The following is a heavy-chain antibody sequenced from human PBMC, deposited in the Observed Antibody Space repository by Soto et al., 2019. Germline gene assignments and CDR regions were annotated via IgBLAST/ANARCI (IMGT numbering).Heavy chain of an antibody. CDR1: GYTFTTYA. V-gene: IGHV1-3*01. D-gene: IGHD3-10*01. CDR2: INAGGGDT. CDR3: ARGRVVRGVITSVPHDF. J-gene: IGHJ4*02. Sequence: QVQLVQSGAEVKKPGASVKVSCKTSGYTFTTYAMHWVRQAPGQRLEWMGWINAGGGDTKYSQRFQGRVTISRDTSASTVYMELSSLTPEDTAVYYCARGRVVRGVITSVPHDFWGQGTLVTVSS.